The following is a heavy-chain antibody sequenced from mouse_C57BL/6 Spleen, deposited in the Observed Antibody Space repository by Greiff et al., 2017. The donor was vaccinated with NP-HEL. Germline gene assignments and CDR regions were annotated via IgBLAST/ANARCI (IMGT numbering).Heavy chain of an antibody. CDR1: GFTFSDFY. CDR2: SRNKANDYTT. V-gene: IGHV7-1*01. CDR3: AIDYYGSSYYWYFDV. Sequence: EVKLMESGGGLVQSGRSLRLSCATSGFTFSDFYMEWVRQAPGKGLEWIAASRNKANDYTTEYSAAVKGRFIVYRDTSQSILYLQMNALRAEDTAIYYCAIDYYGSSYYWYFDVWGTGTTVTVSS. D-gene: IGHD1-1*01. J-gene: IGHJ1*03.